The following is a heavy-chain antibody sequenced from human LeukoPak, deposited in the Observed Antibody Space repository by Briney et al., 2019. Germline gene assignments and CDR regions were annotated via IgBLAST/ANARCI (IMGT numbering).Heavy chain of an antibody. CDR2: IWYDGSNK. D-gene: IGHD7-27*01. Sequence: GGSLRLSCAASGFTFSSYGMHWVRQAPGKGLEWVAVIWYDGSNKYYADSVKGRFTISRDYSKNTLYLQMNSLRAEDTAVYYCARDLTGYYYYYGMDVWGQGTTVTVSS. V-gene: IGHV3-33*01. CDR3: ARDLTGYYYYYGMDV. J-gene: IGHJ6*02. CDR1: GFTFSSYG.